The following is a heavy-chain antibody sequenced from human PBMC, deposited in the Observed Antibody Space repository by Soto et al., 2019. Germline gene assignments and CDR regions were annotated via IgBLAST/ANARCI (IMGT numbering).Heavy chain of an antibody. D-gene: IGHD6-19*01. Sequence: ASVKVSCKASGYIFTGYYMHWVRQAPGQGRERMGWINPNSGDTNYTQKFQGWVTMTRDTSISTAYMELSRLRSDDTAVYYCATSRISIAVAGETEYYFNYWGHGSPVTVSS. CDR1: GYIFTGYY. V-gene: IGHV1-2*04. CDR2: INPNSGDT. J-gene: IGHJ4*01. CDR3: ATSRISIAVAGETEYYFNY.